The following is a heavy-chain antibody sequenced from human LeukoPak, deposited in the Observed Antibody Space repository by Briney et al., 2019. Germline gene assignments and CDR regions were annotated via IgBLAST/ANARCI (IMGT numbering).Heavy chain of an antibody. CDR2: IHISGNT. CDR1: GGSIRNYY. D-gene: IGHD6-19*01. J-gene: IGHJ4*02. CDR3: ARGGSGWHYFDY. Sequence: LETLSLTCTVSGGSIRNYYWTWIRQSAGKGLEWIGRIHISGNTDFNPSLKSRVTMSVDMSKNQFSLNLSSVTAADTAVYYCARGGSGWHYFDYWGQGSLVTVSS. V-gene: IGHV4-4*07.